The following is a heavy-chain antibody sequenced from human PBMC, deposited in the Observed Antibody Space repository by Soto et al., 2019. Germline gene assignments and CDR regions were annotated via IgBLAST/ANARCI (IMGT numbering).Heavy chain of an antibody. Sequence: QVQLQQWGAGLLKLSETLSLTCAVYGGSFSDYYWSWIRQPPGKGLEWIGEINHSGSTNYNPSLKSRVTISVDTSKNQFSLKLSSVTAADTAVYYCARGVIAAAGTTPFDYWGQGTLVTVSS. D-gene: IGHD6-13*01. CDR2: INHSGST. CDR3: ARGVIAAAGTTPFDY. CDR1: GGSFSDYY. V-gene: IGHV4-34*01. J-gene: IGHJ4*02.